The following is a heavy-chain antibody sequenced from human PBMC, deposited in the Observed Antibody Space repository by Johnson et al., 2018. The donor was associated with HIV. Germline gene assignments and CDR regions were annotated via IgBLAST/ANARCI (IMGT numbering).Heavy chain of an antibody. CDR2: ISFDGKNK. D-gene: IGHD3-10*01. Sequence: QMHLVESGGGVVQPGRSLRLSCAASGFTFTSYTMHWVRQAPGKGLEWVAVISFDGKNKFYADSVKGRFTISRDTSKNTLYLQMNSLRAEDTAVYYCARGVMVRGREGLDMWGQGTMVTVSS. V-gene: IGHV3-30*14. CDR3: ARGVMVRGREGLDM. J-gene: IGHJ3*02. CDR1: GFTFTSYT.